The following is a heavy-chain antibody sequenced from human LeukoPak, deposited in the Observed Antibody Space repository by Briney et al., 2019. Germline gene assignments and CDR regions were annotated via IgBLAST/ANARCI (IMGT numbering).Heavy chain of an antibody. J-gene: IGHJ4*02. CDR2: ISSSSSYT. D-gene: IGHD1-26*01. CDR1: GFTFSDYY. CDR3: ARDLSGSYYRY. Sequence: GGSLRLSCAASGFTFSDYYMSWIRQAPGKGLGWVSYISSSSSYTNYADSVKGRFTISRDNAKNSLYLQMNSLRAEDTAVYYCARDLSGSYYRYWGQGTLVTVSS. V-gene: IGHV3-11*06.